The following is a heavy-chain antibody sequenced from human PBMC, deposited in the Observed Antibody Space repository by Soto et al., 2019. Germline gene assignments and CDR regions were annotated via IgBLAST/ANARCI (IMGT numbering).Heavy chain of an antibody. D-gene: IGHD5-12*01. CDR2: IIGSGGTP. Sequence: EVQLLESGGGLVQPGGSLRPSCEASGSPFAIYAMTWVGQAPGKGRGWVSTIIGSGGTPYYADSVKGRFTISRDNSKNTLYVQMNSLRADDTAEYYCAKHSGYDHYYDMDVWGQGTTVTVSS. CDR3: AKHSGYDHYYDMDV. J-gene: IGHJ6*02. V-gene: IGHV3-23*01. CDR1: GSPFAIYA.